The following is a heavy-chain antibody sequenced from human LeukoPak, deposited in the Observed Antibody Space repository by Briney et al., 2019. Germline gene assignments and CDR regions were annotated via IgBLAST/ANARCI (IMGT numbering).Heavy chain of an antibody. Sequence: SETLSLTCTVSGGSISSYYWSWIRQPPGKGLEWIGYIYYSGSTNYNPSLKSRVTISVDTSKNQFSLKLSSVTAADTAVYYCARSNRNYDILTGYYGEVYGMDVWGQGTRSPSP. V-gene: IGHV4-59*08. CDR3: ARSNRNYDILTGYYGEVYGMDV. CDR1: GGSISSYY. J-gene: IGHJ6*02. D-gene: IGHD3-9*01. CDR2: IYYSGST.